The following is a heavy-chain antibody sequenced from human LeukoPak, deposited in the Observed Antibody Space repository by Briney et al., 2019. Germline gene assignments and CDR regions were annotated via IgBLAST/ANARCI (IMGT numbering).Heavy chain of an antibody. CDR3: AKDGSIVVVPAASHFDY. J-gene: IGHJ4*02. D-gene: IGHD2-2*01. CDR2: ISGSGGST. CDR1: GFTFSSYA. Sequence: PGGSLRLSCAASGFTFSSYAMSWVRQAPGKGLEWVSAISGSGGSTYYADSVKGRFTISRDNSKNTLYLQMNSLRAEDTAVYYCAKDGSIVVVPAASHFDYWGQGTLVTVSS. V-gene: IGHV3-23*01.